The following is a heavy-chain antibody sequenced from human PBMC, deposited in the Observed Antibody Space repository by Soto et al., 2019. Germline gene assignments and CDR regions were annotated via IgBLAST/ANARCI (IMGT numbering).Heavy chain of an antibody. J-gene: IGHJ6*02. V-gene: IGHV5-51*01. CDR1: GYIFTSYW. Sequence: GECLKISCKGSGYIFTSYWIVWVRQIPCKGLEWMGIIYPGDSDTRYSPSFQRQVTISADKSISTAYLQWSSLKASDTAMYYCARLGGPVYKDYYYGMDVWGQGTTVTVSS. CDR2: IYPGDSDT. CDR3: ARLGGPVYKDYYYGMDV. D-gene: IGHD3-10*01.